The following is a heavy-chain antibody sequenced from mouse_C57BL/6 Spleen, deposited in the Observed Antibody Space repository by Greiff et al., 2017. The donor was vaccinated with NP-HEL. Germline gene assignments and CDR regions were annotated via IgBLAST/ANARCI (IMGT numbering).Heavy chain of an antibody. CDR2: ILPGSGST. Sequence: VQLQQSGAELMKPGASVKLSCKATGYTFTGYWIEWVKQRPGHGLEWIGEILPGSGSTNYNEKFKGKATFTADTSSNTAYMQLSSLTTEDSAIYYCARSLIYYYGSSYDYYAMDYWGQGTSVTVSS. J-gene: IGHJ4*01. CDR3: ARSLIYYYGSSYDYYAMDY. D-gene: IGHD1-1*01. CDR1: GYTFTGYW. V-gene: IGHV1-9*01.